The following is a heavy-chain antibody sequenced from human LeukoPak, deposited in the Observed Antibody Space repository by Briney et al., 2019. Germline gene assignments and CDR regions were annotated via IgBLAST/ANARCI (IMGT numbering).Heavy chain of an antibody. Sequence: GGSLRLSCAASGFTFRKHYMSWVRQAPGKGLEWVCRIKSKTDGGTTDYTAPVKGRFTISRDDSKNTLYLEMNSLRAEDTAVYYCAKMHDFWSGYYNYWGQGTLVTVSS. D-gene: IGHD3-3*01. CDR2: IKSKTDGGTT. V-gene: IGHV3-15*01. CDR1: GFTFRKHY. J-gene: IGHJ4*02. CDR3: AKMHDFWSGYYNY.